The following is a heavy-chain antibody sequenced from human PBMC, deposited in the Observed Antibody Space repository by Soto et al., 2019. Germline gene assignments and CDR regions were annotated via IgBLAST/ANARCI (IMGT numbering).Heavy chain of an antibody. CDR2: IDYSGST. CDR3: ARVRHYDFWSGRPFCMDV. CDR1: GGSFNNYH. V-gene: IGHV4-34*01. J-gene: IGHJ6*02. Sequence: QEQLQQWGAGLLKPSETLSLTCVVYGGSFNNYHWTWIRQSPGKGLDWIGEIDYSGSTDYNPSLKSRVTISVDTSKNQFSLNLSSVTAADTAVYYCARVRHYDFWSGRPFCMDVWGQGTTVTVSS. D-gene: IGHD3-3*01.